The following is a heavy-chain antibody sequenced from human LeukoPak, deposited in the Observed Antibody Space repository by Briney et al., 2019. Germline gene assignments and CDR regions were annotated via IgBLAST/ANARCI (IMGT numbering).Heavy chain of an antibody. Sequence: GGSLRLSCAASGFAFSSYGMHWVRQAPGKGLEWVAVISHDGTNKYYADSVKGRFSISRDNSKNTLYLQMNSLRVEDTAVYYCTDGASTSYYYDTSVPYAFDIWGQGTMVTVSS. CDR2: ISHDGTNK. CDR1: GFAFSSYG. CDR3: TDGASTSYYYDTSVPYAFDI. D-gene: IGHD3-22*01. J-gene: IGHJ3*02. V-gene: IGHV3-30*03.